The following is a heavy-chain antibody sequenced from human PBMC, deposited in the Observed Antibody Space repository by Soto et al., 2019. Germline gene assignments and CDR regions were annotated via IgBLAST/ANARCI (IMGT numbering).Heavy chain of an antibody. CDR1: GFTFSNAW. Sequence: EVQLVESGGGLVKPGGSLRLSCAASGFTFSNAWMSWVRQAPGKGLEWVGRIKSKTDGGTTDYAAPVKGRFTISRDDSKNTLYLQMNSLKTEDTAVYYCTTDQVEQWEYYFDYWGQGTLVTVSS. CDR3: TTDQVEQWEYYFDY. CDR2: IKSKTDGGTT. D-gene: IGHD1-1*01. V-gene: IGHV3-15*01. J-gene: IGHJ4*02.